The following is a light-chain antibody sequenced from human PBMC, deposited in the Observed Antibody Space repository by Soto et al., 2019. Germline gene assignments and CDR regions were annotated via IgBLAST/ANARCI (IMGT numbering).Light chain of an antibody. Sequence: QSALTQPASVSGSPGQSITISCTGTSSDVGGYNLVSWYQQHPGKAPKLMIYEGTKRPSGVSNRFSGSKSGNTASLTISGLQAEDEADYYCCSYAGPRYVFGTGTKVTVL. CDR1: SSDVGGYNL. J-gene: IGLJ1*01. CDR2: EGT. CDR3: CSYAGPRYV. V-gene: IGLV2-23*01.